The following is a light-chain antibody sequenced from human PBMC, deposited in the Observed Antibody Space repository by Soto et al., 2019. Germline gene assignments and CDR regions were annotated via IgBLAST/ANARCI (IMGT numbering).Light chain of an antibody. V-gene: IGKV3-20*01. J-gene: IGKJ2*01. Sequence: EIVLTQSPGTLSLSPGERATLSCRASQSVRSGYLAWYQQKPGQAPRLLIYVASSRATGIPDRFSGSGSGTDFTLTISRLEPKDFAVYYCQQYGGSLTYTFGQGTKLEI. CDR3: QQYGGSLTYT. CDR1: QSVRSGY. CDR2: VAS.